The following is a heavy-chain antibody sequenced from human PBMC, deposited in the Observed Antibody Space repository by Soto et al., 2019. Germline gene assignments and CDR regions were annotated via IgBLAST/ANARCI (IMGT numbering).Heavy chain of an antibody. D-gene: IGHD3-9*01. CDR3: AKDRQFRSYYESAGHYNN. Sequence: EVQLLESGGGLVQPGGSLRLSCVASGFTFKNYDMRWVRQAPGKGLEWVSGIGGSGAITYYADSGRGRFTISRDNSKNTLYRQLNSLGAEDTAIYYCAKDRQFRSYYESAGHYNNWGQGTLVTVSS. CDR1: GFTFKNYD. CDR2: IGGSGAIT. V-gene: IGHV3-23*01. J-gene: IGHJ4*02.